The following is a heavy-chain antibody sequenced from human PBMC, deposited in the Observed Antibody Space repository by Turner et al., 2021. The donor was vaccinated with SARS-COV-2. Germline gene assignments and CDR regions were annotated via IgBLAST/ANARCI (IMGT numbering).Heavy chain of an antibody. Sequence: VQLVESGGGLVQPGGSLRLSCAASGFTVSSNYMSWVRQAPGKGLEWVALISYDGSNKYYADSVKGRFTISRDNSKNTLYLQMNSLRAEDTAVYYCARDSGSQLDYWGQGTLVTVSS. CDR1: GFTVSSNY. CDR2: ISYDGSNK. J-gene: IGHJ4*02. CDR3: ARDSGSQLDY. V-gene: IGHV3-30*03. D-gene: IGHD1-26*01.